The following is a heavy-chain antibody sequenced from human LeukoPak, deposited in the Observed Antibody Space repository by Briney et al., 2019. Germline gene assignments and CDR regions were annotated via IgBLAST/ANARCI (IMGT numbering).Heavy chain of an antibody. Sequence: VASVKVSCKASGYTFTSYYMHWVRQAPGQGLERMGIINPSGGSTSYAQKFQGRVTMTRDTSTSTVYMELSSLRSEDTAVYYCARDQSVLRYFDWLLEAFDYWGQGTLVTVSS. D-gene: IGHD3-9*01. CDR1: GYTFTSYY. CDR2: INPSGGST. V-gene: IGHV1-46*01. CDR3: ARDQSVLRYFDWLLEAFDY. J-gene: IGHJ4*02.